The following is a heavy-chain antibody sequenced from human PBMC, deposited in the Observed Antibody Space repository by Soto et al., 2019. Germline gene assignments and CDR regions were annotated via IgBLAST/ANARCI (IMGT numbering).Heavy chain of an antibody. CDR3: ARRSILLMVYAIGYYYGMDV. J-gene: IGHJ6*02. CDR2: INAGNGKT. D-gene: IGHD2-8*01. V-gene: IGHV1-3*01. Sequence: ASVKVSCKASGYTLTSYAGHWVRQAPGQRLEWMGWINAGNGKTKYAQKFQGRVTITTDKSTSIDYMELSSLRSEDTAVYYCARRSILLMVYAIGYYYGMDVWGQGTTVTV. CDR1: GYTLTSYA.